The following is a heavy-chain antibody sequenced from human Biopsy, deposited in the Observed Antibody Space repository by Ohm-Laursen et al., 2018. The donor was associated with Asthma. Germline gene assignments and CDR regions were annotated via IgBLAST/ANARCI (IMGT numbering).Heavy chain of an antibody. V-gene: IGHV3-53*01. CDR3: ARGDSSNWSHYHLDY. CDR1: GFAVSRDH. Sequence: GSLRLSCAASGFAVSRDHMFWVRQAPGKGLEWVSVIYSGGTSHTADSVRGRFTISRDYSKNTLYLQMHSLRAEDTAVYYCARGDSSNWSHYHLDYWGQGTLVTVSS. CDR2: IYSGGTS. J-gene: IGHJ4*02. D-gene: IGHD3-22*01.